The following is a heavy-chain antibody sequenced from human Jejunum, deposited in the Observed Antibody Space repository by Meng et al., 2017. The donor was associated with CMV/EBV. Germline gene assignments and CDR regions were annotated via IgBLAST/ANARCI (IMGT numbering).Heavy chain of an antibody. CDR2: ISYSGST. Sequence: QVQLQESGPGLVKSSETLSLTCTVSGDSISSHYWSWIRQPPGKGLEWIGYISYSGSTDYNPSLKSRVTISGDTSKNQLSLKLSSVTAADTAVYYCARHIRYTYGYYVSWGQGTLVTVSS. V-gene: IGHV4-59*08. J-gene: IGHJ5*02. CDR1: GDSISSHY. D-gene: IGHD3-3*01. CDR3: ARHIRYTYGYYVS.